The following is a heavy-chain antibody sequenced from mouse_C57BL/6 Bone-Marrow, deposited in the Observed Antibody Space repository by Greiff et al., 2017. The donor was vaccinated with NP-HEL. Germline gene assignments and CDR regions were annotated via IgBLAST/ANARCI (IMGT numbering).Heavy chain of an antibody. D-gene: IGHD2-3*01. V-gene: IGHV1-42*01. CDR2: INPSTGGT. J-gene: IGHJ3*01. Sequence: EVQVVESGPELVKPGASVKISCKASGYSFTGYYMNWVKQSPEKSLEWIGEINPSTGGTTYNQKFKAKATLTVDKSSSTAYMQLKSLTSEDSAVYYCARDGYPAWFAYWGQGTLVTVSA. CDR1: GYSFTGYY. CDR3: ARDGYPAWFAY.